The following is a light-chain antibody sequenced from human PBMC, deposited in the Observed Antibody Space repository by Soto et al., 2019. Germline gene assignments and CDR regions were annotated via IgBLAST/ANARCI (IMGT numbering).Light chain of an antibody. CDR2: RNN. V-gene: IGLV1-47*01. Sequence: QSVLTQPPSASGTPGQRVTISCSGSSSNIGSNYVYWYQQLPGTAPKLLIYRNNPRPSGVPDRFSGSKSGTSASLAISGLRSEDEADYYCAAWDDSLSGPLRVFGTGTKLTVL. J-gene: IGLJ1*01. CDR3: AAWDDSLSGPLRV. CDR1: SSNIGSNY.